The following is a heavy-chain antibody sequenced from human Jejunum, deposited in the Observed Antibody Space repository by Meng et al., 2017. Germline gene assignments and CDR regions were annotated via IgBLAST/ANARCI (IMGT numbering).Heavy chain of an antibody. D-gene: IGHD2-21*02. CDR1: GYPFTGYY. Sequence: ASVKDSCKASGYPFTGYYMHWGRQDPGQGREWMGGINPNNGGSKSAQKVQGRDTMTRDTSISTVYMDLRGLRSDDTAVSYCSSGPFCGSGCVGYFDSWGQGTLVTVSS. CDR3: SSGPFCGSGCVGYFDS. CDR2: INPNNGGS. J-gene: IGHJ4*02. V-gene: IGHV1-2*02.